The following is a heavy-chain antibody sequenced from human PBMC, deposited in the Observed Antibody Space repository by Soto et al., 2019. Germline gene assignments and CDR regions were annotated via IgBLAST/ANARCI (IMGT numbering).Heavy chain of an antibody. CDR2: ISYDDGSNK. CDR3: ARTTAVSGTPEFDY. D-gene: IGHD6-19*01. V-gene: IGHV3-30-3*01. Sequence: SLRLSCAASGFTFSSYNMHWVRQAPGKGLEWVTVISYDDGSNKSYADSVKGRFTISRDNSKNTLYLQMNSLRAEDTAVYYCARTTAVSGTPEFDYWGQGTLVTVSS. CDR1: GFTFSSYN. J-gene: IGHJ4*02.